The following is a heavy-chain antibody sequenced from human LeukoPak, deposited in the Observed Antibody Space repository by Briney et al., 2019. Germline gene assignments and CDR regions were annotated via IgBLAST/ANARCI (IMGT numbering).Heavy chain of an antibody. CDR1: GGSISSSSYY. CDR2: IYYSGST. Sequence: SETLSLTCTVSGGSISSSSYYWGWIRQPPGKGLEWIGSIYYSGSTYYNPSLKSRVTISVDTSKNQFSLKLSSVTAADTAVYYCARDLWSYATRGNAFDIWGQGTMVTVSS. J-gene: IGHJ3*02. V-gene: IGHV4-39*07. D-gene: IGHD1-26*01. CDR3: ARDLWSYATRGNAFDI.